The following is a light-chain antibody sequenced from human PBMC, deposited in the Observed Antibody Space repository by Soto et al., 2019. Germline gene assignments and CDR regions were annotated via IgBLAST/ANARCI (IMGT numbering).Light chain of an antibody. CDR1: NSDIGNYNF. V-gene: IGLV2-8*01. CDR2: EVN. J-gene: IGLJ1*01. Sequence: QSVLTQPPSASGSPGQSVAISCTGTNSDIGNYNFVSWYQQHPGKAPKLMIYEVNKRPSGVPDRFSGSKSGNTASLTVSGLQAEEEADYYCSSYAGSDNPNVFGTGTKLTVL. CDR3: SSYAGSDNPNV.